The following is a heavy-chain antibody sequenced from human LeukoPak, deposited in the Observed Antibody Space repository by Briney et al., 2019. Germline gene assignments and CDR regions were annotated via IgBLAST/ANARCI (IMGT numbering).Heavy chain of an antibody. Sequence: SETLPLTCTVSGYSISSGYYWGWIRPPPGKGLEWIGRIYHSGSTYYNPSLKSRVTISVDTSKNQFSLKLSSVTAADTAVYYCAREIEGSGRFFDYWGQGTLVTVSS. J-gene: IGHJ4*02. CDR3: AREIEGSGRFFDY. V-gene: IGHV4-38-2*02. CDR2: IYHSGST. D-gene: IGHD1-14*01. CDR1: GYSISSGYY.